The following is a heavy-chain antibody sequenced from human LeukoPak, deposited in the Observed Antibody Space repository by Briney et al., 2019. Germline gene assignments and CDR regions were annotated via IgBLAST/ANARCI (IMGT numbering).Heavy chain of an antibody. V-gene: IGHV1-18*01. D-gene: IGHD5-12*01. CDR2: ISTYSGST. J-gene: IGHJ4*02. Sequence: ASVKVSCKASGYTFTNYDFSWVRQAPGQGLEWMGWISTYSGSTNYAQKLQGRVTMTTDTSTSTAYMELGSLRSEDTAVYYCASRSPYSGYDLFDYWGQGTLVTVSS. CDR3: ASRSPYSGYDLFDY. CDR1: GYTFTNYD.